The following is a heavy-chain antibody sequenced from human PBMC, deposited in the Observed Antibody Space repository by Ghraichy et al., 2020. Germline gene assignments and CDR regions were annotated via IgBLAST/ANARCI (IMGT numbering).Heavy chain of an antibody. CDR2: IYYSGST. D-gene: IGHD6-19*01. CDR1: GGSISSYY. J-gene: IGHJ3*02. CDR3: ARVVSGGGWSLQNHDAFDI. V-gene: IGHV4-59*01. Sequence: SETLSLTCTVSGGSISSYYWSWIRQPPGKGLEWIGYIYYSGSTNYNPSLKSRVTISVDTSKNQFSLKLSSVTAADTAVYYCARVVSGGGWSLQNHDAFDIWGQGTMVTVSS.